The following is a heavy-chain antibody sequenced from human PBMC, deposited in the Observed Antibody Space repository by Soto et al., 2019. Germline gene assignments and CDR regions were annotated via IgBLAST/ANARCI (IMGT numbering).Heavy chain of an antibody. D-gene: IGHD3-22*01. CDR1: GFTFTSSA. Sequence: SVKVSCKASGFTFTSSAVQWVRQARGQRLEWIGWIVVGSGNTNYAQKFRERVTITRDMSTSTAYMELSSLRSEDTAVYYCAADRRRYYDSSGYYLVQPWGQGTLVTVSS. CDR3: AADRRRYYDSSGYYLVQP. J-gene: IGHJ5*02. V-gene: IGHV1-58*01. CDR2: IVVGSGNT.